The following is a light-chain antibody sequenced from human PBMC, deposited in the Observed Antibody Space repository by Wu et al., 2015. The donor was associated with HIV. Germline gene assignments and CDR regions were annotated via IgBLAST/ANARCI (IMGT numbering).Light chain of an antibody. CDR1: QSVSSSY. Sequence: IVLTQSPGTLSLSPGERATLSCRASQSVSSSYLAWYQQKPGQAPRLLIYAASSRATGIPDRFSGSGSGTDFTLTINRLEPEDFAVYYCQQCGDSPRTFGQGTKVEIK. V-gene: IGKV3-20*01. CDR2: AAS. CDR3: QQCGDSPRT. J-gene: IGKJ1*01.